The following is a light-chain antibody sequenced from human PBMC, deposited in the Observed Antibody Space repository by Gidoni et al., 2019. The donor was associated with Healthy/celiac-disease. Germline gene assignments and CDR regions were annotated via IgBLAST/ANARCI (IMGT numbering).Light chain of an antibody. CDR3: QQSYSTLT. CDR1: QSISSY. V-gene: IGKV1-39*01. CDR2: AAS. Sequence: DIQMTQSPSSLSASVGDRVTITCRASQSISSYLNWYQQKPGKAPKLLIYAASSLQSGVPSRFSSSGSRTDFTLTISSLQPEDFATYYCQQSYSTLTFGGGTKVEIK. J-gene: IGKJ4*01.